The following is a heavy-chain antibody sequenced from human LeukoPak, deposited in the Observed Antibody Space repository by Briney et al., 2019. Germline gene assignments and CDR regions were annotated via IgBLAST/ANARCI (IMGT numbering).Heavy chain of an antibody. CDR1: GGSLSSYY. D-gene: IGHD6-13*01. CDR3: ARTLAAAGSSGLFDY. CDR2: ISYSGIT. J-gene: IGHJ4*02. V-gene: IGHV4-59*01. Sequence: SETLSLTCTVSGGSLSSYYWSWMRQPPGKGLEWIGYISYSGITNYNPSLKSRVTISVDTSKNQFSLKLSSVTAADTAVYYCARTLAAAGSSGLFDYWGQGTLVTASS.